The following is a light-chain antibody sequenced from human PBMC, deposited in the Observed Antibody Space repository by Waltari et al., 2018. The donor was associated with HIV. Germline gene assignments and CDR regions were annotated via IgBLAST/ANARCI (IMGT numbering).Light chain of an antibody. Sequence: QSALTQPASVSGSPGQSITIPCTGTNSAVGSYNLVSWYQQHPGKAPKLMIYEGSKRPSGVSNRFSGSKSGNTASLTISGLQAEDEADYYCCSYAGSNTFVFGTGTKVTVL. V-gene: IGLV2-23*03. J-gene: IGLJ1*01. CDR1: NSAVGSYNL. CDR3: CSYAGSNTFV. CDR2: EGS.